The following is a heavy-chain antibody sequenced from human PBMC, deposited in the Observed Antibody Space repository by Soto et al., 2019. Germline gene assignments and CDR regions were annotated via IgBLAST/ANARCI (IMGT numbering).Heavy chain of an antibody. J-gene: IGHJ4*02. CDR1: GDSISTFY. CDR2: VYYTGST. D-gene: IGHD3-22*01. V-gene: IGHV4-59*01. Sequence: SETLSLTCTVSGDSISTFYWGWMRQSPGKELEWIGYVYYTGSTNYNPSLKSRVTISVDRSKNQFSLKLTSANAADTAVYYCARGRTVRNYADDSSDYFYFFDYRGQGPQVTVSS. CDR3: ARGRTVRNYADDSSDYFYFFDY.